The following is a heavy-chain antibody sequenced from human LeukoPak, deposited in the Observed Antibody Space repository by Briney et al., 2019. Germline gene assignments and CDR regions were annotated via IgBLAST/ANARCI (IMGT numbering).Heavy chain of an antibody. CDR1: GGSIYSSY. CDR3: ARDYSTVYDFWSGYYTGIGWFDP. CDR2: IYYSGST. J-gene: IGHJ5*02. Sequence: SETLSLTCIVSGGSIYSSYWSWIRQPPGKGLEWIGYIYYSGSTNYNPSLKSRVTISVDTSKNQFSLKLSSVTAADTAVYYCARDYSTVYDFWSGYYTGIGWFDPWGQGTLVTVSS. D-gene: IGHD3-3*01. V-gene: IGHV4-59*01.